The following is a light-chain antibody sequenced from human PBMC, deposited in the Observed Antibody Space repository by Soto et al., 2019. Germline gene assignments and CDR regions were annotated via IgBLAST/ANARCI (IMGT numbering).Light chain of an antibody. Sequence: QSALTQPPSASGSPGQSVTISCTGTSSDVGSYNYVSWYQQHPGKAPKLMIYEVTKRPSGVPDRFSGSKSGNTASLTVSGLQAEDEADYYCTSYAGSNNFGIFGTGTKVTDL. CDR1: SSDVGSYNY. CDR3: TSYAGSNNFGI. J-gene: IGLJ1*01. V-gene: IGLV2-8*01. CDR2: EVT.